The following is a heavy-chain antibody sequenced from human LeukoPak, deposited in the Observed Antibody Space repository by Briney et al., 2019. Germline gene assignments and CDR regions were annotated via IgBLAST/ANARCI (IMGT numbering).Heavy chain of an antibody. CDR2: INHSGST. J-gene: IGHJ4*02. CDR3: ARGPLSPTYYYDSSGYLKFDY. Sequence: PSETLSLTCAVYGGSFSGYYWSWIRQPPGKGLEWIGEINHSGSTNYNPSLKSRVTISVDTSKNQFSLKLSSVTAADTAVYYCARGPLSPTYYYDSSGYLKFDYWGQGTLVTVSS. V-gene: IGHV4-34*01. D-gene: IGHD3-22*01. CDR1: GGSFSGYY.